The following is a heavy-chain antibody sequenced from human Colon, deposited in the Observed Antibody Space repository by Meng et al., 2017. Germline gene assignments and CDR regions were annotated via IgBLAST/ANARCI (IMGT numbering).Heavy chain of an antibody. CDR1: GYSFNNYG. Sequence: QVQLVQSGAEVKKPGASVKVSCKAFGYSFNNYGMHWVRQAPGQGLEWMGWIYVDSADAHFSQKIQGRATISRDTSASIVYLELSSLRSEDTAVYFCARDEREGPFYFKYWGQGTLVTVSS. CDR2: IYVDSADA. V-gene: IGHV1-3*01. J-gene: IGHJ4*02. CDR3: ARDEREGPFYFKY.